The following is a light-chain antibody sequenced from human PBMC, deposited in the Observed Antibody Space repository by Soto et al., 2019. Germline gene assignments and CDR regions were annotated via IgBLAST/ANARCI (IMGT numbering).Light chain of an antibody. J-gene: IGLJ2*01. CDR3: QIWGTGTYVV. CDR1: SGHSSYA. Sequence: QSVLTQSPSASASLGASVKLTCTLSSGHSSYAIAWHQQQPEKGPRYLMKLNSDGSHSKGDGIPDRFSGSSSGAERYLTISSLQSEDEADYYCQIWGTGTYVVFGGRTKLTVL. V-gene: IGLV4-69*01. CDR2: LNSDGSH.